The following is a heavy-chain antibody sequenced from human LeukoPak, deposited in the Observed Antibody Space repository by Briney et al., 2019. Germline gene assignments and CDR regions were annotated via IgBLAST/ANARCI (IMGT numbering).Heavy chain of an antibody. CDR2: TYYRSKWYD. CDR3: ARGYYGSDV. Sequence: SQTLSLTCAISGDYVSSSSAAWNWIRQSPSRGLEWLGRTYYRSKWYDAYAASVQSRITINPDTSKNPFSLQLNSVTPDDTAVYYCARGYYGSDVWGQGTTVTVSS. CDR1: GDYVSSSSAA. J-gene: IGHJ6*02. V-gene: IGHV6-1*01.